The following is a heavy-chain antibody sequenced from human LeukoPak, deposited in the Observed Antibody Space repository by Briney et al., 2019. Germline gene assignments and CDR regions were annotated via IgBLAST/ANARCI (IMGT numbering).Heavy chain of an antibody. D-gene: IGHD3-22*01. CDR3: ATRYYYDSSGYLPDY. Sequence: PGGSLRVSCAASGFTFSSYVMSWVRQAPGKGLEWVSTISDSGGSTYYADSVKGRFTISRDNSKNTLYLQMNSLRAEDMAVYYCATRYYYDSSGYLPDYWGQGTLVTVSS. V-gene: IGHV3-23*01. CDR2: ISDSGGST. CDR1: GFTFSSYV. J-gene: IGHJ4*02.